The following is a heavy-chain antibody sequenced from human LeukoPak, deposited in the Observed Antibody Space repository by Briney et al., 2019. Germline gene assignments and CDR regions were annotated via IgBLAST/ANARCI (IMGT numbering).Heavy chain of an antibody. CDR3: AKDSAAASGAFDI. CDR2: ISGSGGST. Sequence: GGSLRLSCAASGFTFSSYAMSWVRQAPGKGLEWVSAISGSGGSTYYADSVKGRFTISRDNSKNTLYLQMNSLRAEDTAAYYCAKDSAAASGAFDIWGQGTMVTVSS. D-gene: IGHD6-13*01. CDR1: GFTFSSYA. J-gene: IGHJ3*02. V-gene: IGHV3-23*01.